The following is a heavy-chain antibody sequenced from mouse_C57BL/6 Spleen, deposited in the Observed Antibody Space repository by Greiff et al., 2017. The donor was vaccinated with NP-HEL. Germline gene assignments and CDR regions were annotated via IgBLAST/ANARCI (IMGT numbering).Heavy chain of an antibody. V-gene: IGHV2-6-1*01. J-gene: IGHJ1*03. Sequence: QVQLQQSGPGLVAPSQSLSITCTVSGFSLTSYGVHWVRQPPGTGLEWLVVIWSDGSTTYNSALKSRLSISKDNSKSQVFLKMNSLQTDDTAMYYCARHKYYGNWYFDVWGTGTTVTVSS. CDR3: ARHKYYGNWYFDV. CDR1: GFSLTSYG. D-gene: IGHD1-1*01. CDR2: IWSDGST.